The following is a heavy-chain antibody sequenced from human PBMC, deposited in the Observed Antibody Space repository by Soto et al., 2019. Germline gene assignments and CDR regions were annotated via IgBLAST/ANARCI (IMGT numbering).Heavy chain of an antibody. CDR1: GFSLTTRGVS. CDR3: AHVVITYGGVIGEDAFDI. Sequence: QITLEESGPTLVTPTQPLALTCTFSGFSLTTRGVSVGWMRQPPGEALEWLAVMYWDDDRRDSPSLKSKLTITKDTCKNLVVLTMTNMDPVDTATYFCAHVVITYGGVIGEDAFDIWGQGTMVTVSS. J-gene: IGHJ3*02. V-gene: IGHV2-5*02. CDR2: MYWDDDR. D-gene: IGHD3-16*02.